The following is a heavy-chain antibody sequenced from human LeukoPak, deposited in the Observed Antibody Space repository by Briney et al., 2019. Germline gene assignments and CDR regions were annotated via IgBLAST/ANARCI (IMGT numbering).Heavy chain of an antibody. Sequence: GGSLRLSCAASGFTFNTYWMNWVRQSPGKGPEWVAIIKRHGSEKLYVDSVKGRFTISRDNAKNSLYLQMSSLRAEDTAVYYCAAGSGWLIDYWGQGTLVTVSS. D-gene: IGHD6-19*01. V-gene: IGHV3-7*03. CDR2: IKRHGSEK. CDR1: GFTFNTYW. CDR3: AAGSGWLIDY. J-gene: IGHJ4*02.